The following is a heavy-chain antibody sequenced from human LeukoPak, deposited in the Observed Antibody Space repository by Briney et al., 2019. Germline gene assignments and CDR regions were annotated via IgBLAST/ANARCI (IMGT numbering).Heavy chain of an antibody. CDR3: ARDARSGYYGSGSYYKGWSFDI. V-gene: IGHV3-7*01. D-gene: IGHD3-10*01. CDR1: GFTFSSYW. J-gene: IGHJ3*02. CDR2: IKQDGSEK. Sequence: GGSLRLSCAASGFTFSSYWMSWVRQAPGKGLEWVANIKQDGSEKYYVDSVKGRFTISRDNAKNSLYLQMNSLRAEDTAVYYCARDARSGYYGSGSYYKGWSFDIWGQGTMVTVSS.